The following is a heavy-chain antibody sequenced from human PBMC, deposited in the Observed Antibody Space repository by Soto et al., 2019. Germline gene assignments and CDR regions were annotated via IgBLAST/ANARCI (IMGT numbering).Heavy chain of an antibody. CDR3: AIHGRNQRLCYMDV. J-gene: IGHJ6*03. CDR1: GFTFSSYA. Sequence: QPGGSMRLSCAASGFTFSSYAMSWVRQAPGKGLEWVSPISGSGGSTYYADSVKGRFTISRDNSKNTLYLQMNSLRAEDTAVYYCAIHGRNQRLCYMDVWGKGTTVTVSS. D-gene: IGHD2-2*01. V-gene: IGHV3-23*01. CDR2: ISGSGGST.